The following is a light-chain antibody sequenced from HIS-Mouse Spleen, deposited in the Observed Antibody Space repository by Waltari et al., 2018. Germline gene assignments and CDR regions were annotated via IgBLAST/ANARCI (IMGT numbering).Light chain of an antibody. CDR2: DAS. J-gene: IGKJ4*01. CDR1: QGIRSA. V-gene: IGKV1-13*02. CDR3: QQFNSYPLT. Sequence: AIQLPQSPSSLSASVGDRVTITCRASQGIRSALAWYQQKPGKAHKLLIYDASSLESGVPSRFSGSGSGTDFTLTISSLQPEDFATYYCQQFNSYPLTFGGGTKVEIK.